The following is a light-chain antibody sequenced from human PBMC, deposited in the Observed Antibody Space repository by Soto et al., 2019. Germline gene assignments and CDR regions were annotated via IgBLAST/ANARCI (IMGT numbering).Light chain of an antibody. J-gene: IGKJ4*01. CDR2: DAS. V-gene: IGKV1-33*01. Sequence: DIPMTQSPSSLSASVGDRVTITCQASQDVRKYLNWYQQKPGKVPKLLIYDASNLETGVPSRFSGSGSGTDFSFTISSLQPEDTATYYCQQYDSHPLTFGGGTKVEIK. CDR1: QDVRKY. CDR3: QQYDSHPLT.